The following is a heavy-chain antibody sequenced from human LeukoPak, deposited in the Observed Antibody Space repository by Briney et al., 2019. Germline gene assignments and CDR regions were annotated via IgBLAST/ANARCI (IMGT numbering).Heavy chain of an antibody. D-gene: IGHD3-22*01. Sequence: PGGSLRLSCAASGFTFSSYSMNWVRQAPGKGLEWVSSISSSSSYIYYADSVKGRFTISGDNAKNSLYLQMNSLRAEDTAVYYCARGRVRARNYYDSSGYYAYWGQGTLVTVSS. J-gene: IGHJ4*02. V-gene: IGHV3-21*01. CDR2: ISSSSSYI. CDR1: GFTFSSYS. CDR3: ARGRVRARNYYDSSGYYAY.